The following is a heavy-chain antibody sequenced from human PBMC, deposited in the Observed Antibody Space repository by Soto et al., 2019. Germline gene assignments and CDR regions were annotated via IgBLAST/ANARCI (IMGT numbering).Heavy chain of an antibody. J-gene: IGHJ6*04. Sequence: QVQLLQSGAEVKKPGSSVKVSCKVSGGAFNNYALNWVRHGPGQGLEWLGGIIPLHNTSNYSLKFLGRVTVTADISSTTVYMELNSLTSDDTATYYCASLSNWNPLYYDGLDVCVKGTTVTVSS. CDR3: ASLSNWNPLYYDGLDV. CDR2: IIPLHNTS. V-gene: IGHV1-69*06. CDR1: GGAFNNYA. D-gene: IGHD1-20*01.